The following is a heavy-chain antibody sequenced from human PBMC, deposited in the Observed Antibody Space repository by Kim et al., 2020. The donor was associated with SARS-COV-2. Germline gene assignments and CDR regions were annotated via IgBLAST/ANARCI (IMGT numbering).Heavy chain of an antibody. D-gene: IGHD5-18*01. J-gene: IGHJ3*02. CDR3: ATPLRGTASGVGAVDI. CDR1: GFTFSDYY. V-gene: IGHV3-11*04. CDR2: ISSSGSTI. Sequence: GGSLRLSCAASGFTFSDYYMSWIRQAPGKGLEWVSYISSSGSTIYYADSVKGRFTISRDNAKNSLYLQMNSLRAEDTAVYYCATPLRGTASGVGAVDIWGKGTMVTVSS.